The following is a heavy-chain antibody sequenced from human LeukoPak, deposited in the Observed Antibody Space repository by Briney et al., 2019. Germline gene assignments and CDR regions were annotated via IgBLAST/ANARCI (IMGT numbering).Heavy chain of an antibody. CDR1: GGSISSGDYY. V-gene: IGHV4-30-4*08. J-gene: IGHJ3*02. CDR2: IYYSGST. Sequence: SQTLSLTCTVSGGSISSGDYYWSWIRQPPGKGLEWIGYIYYSGSTYYNPSLKSRVTISVDTSKNQFSLKLSSVTAADTAVYYCARENGSPGGDAFDIWGQGTMVTVSS. D-gene: IGHD1-1*01. CDR3: ARENGSPGGDAFDI.